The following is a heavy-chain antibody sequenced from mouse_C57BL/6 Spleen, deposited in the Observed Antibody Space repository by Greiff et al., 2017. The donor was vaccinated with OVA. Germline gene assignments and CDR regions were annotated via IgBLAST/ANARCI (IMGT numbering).Heavy chain of an antibody. Sequence: VQLQQSGPGLVQPSQSLSITCTVSGFSLTSYGVHWVRQSPGKGLEWLGVIWRGGSTDSNAAFMSSLSITKDNSKSQVFFKMNSLQADDTAIYYCAKKGLAYAMDYWGKGTSVTVSS. CDR2: IWRGGST. J-gene: IGHJ4*01. CDR1: GFSLTSYG. V-gene: IGHV2-5*01. CDR3: AKKGLAYAMDY. D-gene: IGHD2-4*01.